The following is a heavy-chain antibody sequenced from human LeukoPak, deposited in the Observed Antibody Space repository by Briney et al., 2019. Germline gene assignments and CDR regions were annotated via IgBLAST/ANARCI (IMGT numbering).Heavy chain of an antibody. J-gene: IGHJ4*02. V-gene: IGHV3-7*03. D-gene: IGHD2-8*02. CDR3: ARTTAALVGY. Sequence: GGSLRLSCAPSGFTFSSYWMSWVRQAPGKGLEWVANIKQDGSEKYYVDSVKGRFTISRDNAKNSLYLQMNSLRAEDTAVYYCARTTAALVGYWGQGTLVTVSS. CDR1: GFTFSSYW. CDR2: IKQDGSEK.